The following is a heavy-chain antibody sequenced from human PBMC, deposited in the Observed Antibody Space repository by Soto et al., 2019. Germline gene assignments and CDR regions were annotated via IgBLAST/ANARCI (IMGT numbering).Heavy chain of an antibody. V-gene: IGHV1-18*01. CDR1: GYTFSNYG. CDR3: ARDRGYNWNYGWFDP. D-gene: IGHD1-7*01. Sequence: QVQLVQSGAEVKKPGASVKVSCKASGYTFSNYGISWVRQAPGQGLEWMGRVSPYNGNTNYEQMLQGRVTMTTDTSTSTAYMELRSLRSDDTAVYYCARDRGYNWNYGWFDPWGQGTLVTVSS. J-gene: IGHJ5*02. CDR2: VSPYNGNT.